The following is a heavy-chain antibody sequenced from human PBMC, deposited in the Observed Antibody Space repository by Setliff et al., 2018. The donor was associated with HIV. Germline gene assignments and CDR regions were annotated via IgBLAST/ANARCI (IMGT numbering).Heavy chain of an antibody. D-gene: IGHD3-22*01. V-gene: IGHV1-69*13. CDR1: GATFGSFV. CDR2: ILPIFNTA. CDR3: AREDYYDSY. Sequence: GASVKVSCKASGATFGSFVISWVRQAPGQGLEWVGGILPIFNTANYPQKFQGRVTMTADESTRTVYMELSSLRSEDTAVYYCAREDYYDSYWGQGTLVTVSS. J-gene: IGHJ4*02.